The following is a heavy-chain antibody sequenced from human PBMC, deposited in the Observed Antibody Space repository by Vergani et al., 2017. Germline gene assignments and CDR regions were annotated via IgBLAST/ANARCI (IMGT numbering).Heavy chain of an antibody. V-gene: IGHV4-61*02. D-gene: IGHD2-15*01. CDR1: GGSINSHNYY. J-gene: IGHJ4*02. CDR3: ARGSXLGGSCYKPLFDY. Sequence: QAQLQESGPGLVKPSQTLSLSCTVSGGSINSHNYYWSWIRQPAGKGLEWIGRIHTSGSTNYNPSLKSRVTMSEDTSKNQFSLNLTSVTAADTAVYFCARGSXLGGSCYKPLFDYWGQGILVTVSS. CDR2: IHTSGST.